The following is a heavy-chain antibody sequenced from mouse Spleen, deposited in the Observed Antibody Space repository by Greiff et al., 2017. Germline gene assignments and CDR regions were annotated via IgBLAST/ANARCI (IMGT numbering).Heavy chain of an antibody. CDR3: ARIYGNKRAMDY. J-gene: IGHJ4*01. CDR2: ISSGGSYT. CDR1: GFTFSSYA. V-gene: IGHV5-9-1*01. D-gene: IGHD2-1*01. Sequence: DVKLVESGGGLVKPGGSLKLSCAASGFTFSSYAISWVRQTPEKRLEWVATISSGGSYTYYPDSVKGRFTISRDNAKNTLYLQMSSLRSEDTAMYYCARIYGNKRAMDYWGQGTSVTVSS.